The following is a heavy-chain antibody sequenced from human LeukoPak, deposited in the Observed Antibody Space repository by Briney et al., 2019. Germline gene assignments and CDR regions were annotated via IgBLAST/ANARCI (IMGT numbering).Heavy chain of an antibody. V-gene: IGHV3-23*01. CDR3: AKDPYGTRYFDY. CDR2: LSGSGYNT. D-gene: IGHD2-2*01. Sequence: GGSLRLSCAASGFTFSSHALSWVRQAPGKGLEWVSSLSGSGYNTYYADSVKGRFTITRDNSKNTVYLQMNSLRAEDTAVYYCAKDPYGTRYFDYWGQGTLVTVSS. CDR1: GFTFSSHA. J-gene: IGHJ4*02.